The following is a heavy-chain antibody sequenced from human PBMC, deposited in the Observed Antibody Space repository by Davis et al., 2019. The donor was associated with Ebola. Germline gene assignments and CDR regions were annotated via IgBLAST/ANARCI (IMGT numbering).Heavy chain of an antibody. CDR3: ARRYCSNGSCYSDY. CDR1: GVSISSYY. J-gene: IGHJ4*02. Sequence: PSETLSLTCTVSGVSISSYYWSWIRQPPGKGLEWIGYVYHSESASYNPSLKSRVTISIDTSKNQFSLRLSSVTAADTAVYYCARRYCSNGSCYSDYWGQGTLVTVSS. D-gene: IGHD2-8*01. V-gene: IGHV4-59*01. CDR2: VYHSESA.